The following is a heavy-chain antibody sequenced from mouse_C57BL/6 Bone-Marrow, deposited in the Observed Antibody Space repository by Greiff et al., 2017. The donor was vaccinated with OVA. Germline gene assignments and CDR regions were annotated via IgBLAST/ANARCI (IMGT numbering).Heavy chain of an antibody. D-gene: IGHD4-1*01. V-gene: IGHV5-16*01. CDR1: GFTFSDYY. J-gene: IGHJ1*03. CDR3: ARVTGLWYFDV. Sequence: EVQLVESEGGLVQPGSSMKLSCTASGFTFSDYYMAWVRQVPEKGLEWVANINYDGSSTYYLDSLKSRFIISRDNAKNILYLQMSSLKSEDTATYYCARVTGLWYFDVWGTGTTVTVSS. CDR2: INYDGSST.